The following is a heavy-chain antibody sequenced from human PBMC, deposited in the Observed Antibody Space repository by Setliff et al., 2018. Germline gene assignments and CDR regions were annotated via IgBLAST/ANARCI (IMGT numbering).Heavy chain of an antibody. CDR1: GGSMIGGHYY. V-gene: IGHV4-31*02. CDR2: IYYSGNT. CDR3: ARGHCSSGECPNYFDP. J-gene: IGHJ5*02. D-gene: IGHD2-15*01. Sequence: PSETLSLTCTVSGGSMIGGHYYWSWIRQLPGKGPEWIAYIYYSGNTYYNPSLKSRVTISVDTSKNQFSLKINSVTAADTAVYYCARGHCSSGECPNYFDPWGQGTQVTVSS.